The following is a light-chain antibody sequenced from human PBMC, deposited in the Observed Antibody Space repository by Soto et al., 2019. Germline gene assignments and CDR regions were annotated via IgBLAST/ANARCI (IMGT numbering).Light chain of an antibody. CDR2: EVT. J-gene: IGLJ3*02. Sequence: QSALTQPPSASGSPGQSVTISCTGTSSDVGAYKYVSWYQQYPGKAPKLMIYEVTTRPSGVPDRFSGSKSGNTASLTVSGLQAEDEADYCCTSYVGNDIWVFGGGTKVTVL. CDR3: TSYVGNDIWV. V-gene: IGLV2-8*01. CDR1: SSDVGAYKY.